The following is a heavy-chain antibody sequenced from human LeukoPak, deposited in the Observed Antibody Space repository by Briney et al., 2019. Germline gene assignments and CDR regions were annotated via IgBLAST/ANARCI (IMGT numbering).Heavy chain of an antibody. D-gene: IGHD6-6*01. CDR3: ARARVFWFDY. J-gene: IGHJ5*01. V-gene: IGHV3-11*04. Sequence: GGSLRLSCAASGFTFRNAWMSWVRQAPRKEREWVSYISSGGSTVYYADSVKGRFTISRDNAKNSLYLQMNSLRAEDTAVYYCARARVFWFDYWGQGTLVTVSS. CDR1: GFTFRNAW. CDR2: ISSGGSTV.